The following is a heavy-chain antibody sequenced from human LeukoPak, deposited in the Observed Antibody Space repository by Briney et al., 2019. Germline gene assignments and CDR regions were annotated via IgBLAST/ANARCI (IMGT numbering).Heavy chain of an antibody. J-gene: IGHJ4*02. CDR1: GFILSSYE. D-gene: IGHD3-3*01. CDR2: ISSSGSTI. V-gene: IGHV3-48*03. Sequence: GGSLRLSCAASGFILSSYEMNWVRQAPGKGLEWLSYISSSGSTIYYADSVKGRFTISRDNAKNSLYLQMNSLRAEDTAVYYCARDSMDFWSGPFDYWGQGTLVTVSS. CDR3: ARDSMDFWSGPFDY.